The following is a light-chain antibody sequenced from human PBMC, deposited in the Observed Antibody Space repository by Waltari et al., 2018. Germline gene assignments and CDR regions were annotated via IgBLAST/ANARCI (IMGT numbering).Light chain of an antibody. Sequence: ETVMTQSPATLSVSPGERATLSCRASPSVSSNLAWYQQKPGQAPRLLIYGASTRATGIPARFSGSGSGTEFTLTISSLQSEDFAAYYCQQYNNWPVTFGQGTKLEIK. J-gene: IGKJ2*01. CDR3: QQYNNWPVT. CDR2: GAS. V-gene: IGKV3-15*01. CDR1: PSVSSN.